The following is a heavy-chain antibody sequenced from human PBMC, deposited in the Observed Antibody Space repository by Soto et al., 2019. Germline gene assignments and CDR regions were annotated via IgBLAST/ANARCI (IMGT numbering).Heavy chain of an antibody. Sequence: EVQLVESGGGLLQPGGSLRLSCAVSGSTFSNDWMHWVRQAPGKGLVWVSHINSDGSSTNYADFVKGRFTIARDNAKNTVYLQMNSLRAEDTAVYYCARDRSYSLDVWGQGTTATVSS. V-gene: IGHV3-74*01. CDR1: GSTFSNDW. CDR2: INSDGSST. J-gene: IGHJ6*02. CDR3: ARDRSYSLDV.